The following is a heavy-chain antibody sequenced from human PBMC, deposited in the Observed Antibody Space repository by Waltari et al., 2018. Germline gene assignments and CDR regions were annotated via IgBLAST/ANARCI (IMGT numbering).Heavy chain of an antibody. CDR3: AREAHSYWGASYGGNADY. V-gene: IGHV4-38-2*02. CDR2: IYPRGGT. D-gene: IGHD4-17*01. J-gene: IGHJ4*02. Sequence: QVQLQESGPGLVKPSETLSLTCAVSGYSISSGYYWGWIRQPPGKGLEWIGSIYPRGGTDYNPSLKSRCTISVDTSKNQFSLKLSSVTAADTAVYYCAREAHSYWGASYGGNADYWGQGTLVTVSS. CDR1: GYSISSGYY.